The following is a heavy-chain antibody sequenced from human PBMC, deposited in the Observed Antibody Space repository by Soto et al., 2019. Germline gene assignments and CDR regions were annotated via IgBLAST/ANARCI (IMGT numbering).Heavy chain of an antibody. CDR1: GGTFSSYA. CDR3: ARDRGIAVAGPYNGMDV. CDR2: IIPIFGTA. J-gene: IGHJ6*02. V-gene: IGHV1-69*06. Sequence: QVQLVQSGAEVKKPGSSVKVSCKASGGTFSSYAISWVRQAPGQGLEWMGGIIPIFGTANYAQKFQGRVTITADKSTSTAHMELSSLRSEDTAVYYCARDRGIAVAGPYNGMDVWGQGTTVTVSS. D-gene: IGHD6-19*01.